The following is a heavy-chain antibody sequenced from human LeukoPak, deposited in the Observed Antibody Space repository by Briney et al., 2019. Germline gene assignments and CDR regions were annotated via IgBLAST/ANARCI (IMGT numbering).Heavy chain of an antibody. D-gene: IGHD3-22*01. Sequence: GSLRLSYAASGFTFSSFAMSWLRQAPGKGLAWVSSMYGSGGTTYYADSVKGRFTISRDNSKNTLYLQMNSLRAEDTAVYHCAKDSRSGYYNYYYGMDVWGQGTTVTVSS. CDR3: AKDSRSGYYNYYYGMDV. J-gene: IGHJ6*02. CDR2: MYGSGGTT. V-gene: IGHV3-23*01. CDR1: GFTFSSFA.